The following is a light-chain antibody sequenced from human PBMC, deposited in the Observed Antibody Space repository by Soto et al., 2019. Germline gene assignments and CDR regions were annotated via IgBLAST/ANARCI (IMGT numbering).Light chain of an antibody. CDR2: GAS. CDR1: QSISTY. V-gene: IGKV3-15*01. J-gene: IGKJ1*01. Sequence: SVTITCRASQSISTYLNWYQHKPGKAPKLLIYGASTRATGIPARFSGSGSGTEFTLTISSLQSEDFAVYYCQQYNNWPPITFGQGTKVE. CDR3: QQYNNWPPIT.